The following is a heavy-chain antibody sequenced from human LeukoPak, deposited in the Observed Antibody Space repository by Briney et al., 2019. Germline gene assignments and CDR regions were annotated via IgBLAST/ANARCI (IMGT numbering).Heavy chain of an antibody. Sequence: GESLKISCKGSGYSFTSYWIGWVRQMPGKGLESMGIICPGDSDTRYSPSFQGQVTISADESISTAYLQWSSLKASDTAMYYCARRITMVRGVPGEAFDIWGQGTMVTVSS. D-gene: IGHD3-10*01. CDR1: GYSFTSYW. J-gene: IGHJ3*02. CDR3: ARRITMVRGVPGEAFDI. CDR2: ICPGDSDT. V-gene: IGHV5-51*01.